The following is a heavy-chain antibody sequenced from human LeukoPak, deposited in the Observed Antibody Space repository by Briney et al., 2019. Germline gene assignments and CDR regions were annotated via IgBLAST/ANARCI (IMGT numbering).Heavy chain of an antibody. J-gene: IGHJ4*02. Sequence: PGGSLRLSCAASGFTFSSYAMSWVRQAPGKGLEWVSAISGSGGSTYYADSVKGRFTISRDNSKNTLYLQMNSLRAEDTAVYYCARDSGDLGSSWLYFDYWGQGTLVTVSS. CDR3: ARDSGDLGSSWLYFDY. D-gene: IGHD6-13*01. V-gene: IGHV3-23*01. CDR2: ISGSGGST. CDR1: GFTFSSYA.